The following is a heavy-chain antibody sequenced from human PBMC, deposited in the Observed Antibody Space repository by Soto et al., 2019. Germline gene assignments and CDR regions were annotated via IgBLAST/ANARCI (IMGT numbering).Heavy chain of an antibody. CDR3: ARDTSSSSSDGGGVDFDY. V-gene: IGHV1-2*02. CDR2: INPNSGGT. Sequence: ASVKVSCKASGYCFTGYYMHWVRQAPGQGLEWMGWINPNSGGTHYAQKFQGRVTMTWDTSISTAYMELNRLRSDDTAVYYCARDTSSSSSDGGGVDFDYWGQGTLVTVSS. D-gene: IGHD6-6*01. J-gene: IGHJ4*02. CDR1: GYCFTGYY.